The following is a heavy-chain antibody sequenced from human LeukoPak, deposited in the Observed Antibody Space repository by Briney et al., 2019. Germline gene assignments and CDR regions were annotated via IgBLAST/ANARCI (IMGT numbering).Heavy chain of an antibody. CDR3: ARANRLWFGEFGY. J-gene: IGHJ4*02. V-gene: IGHV3-66*02. D-gene: IGHD3-10*01. CDR1: GFTFNNYN. Sequence: GGSLRLSCAASGFTFNNYNMNWVRQTPGKGLEWVSVIYSGGSTYYADSVKGRFTISRDNSKNTLYLQMNSLRAEDTAVYYCARANRLWFGEFGYWGQGTLVTVSS. CDR2: IYSGGST.